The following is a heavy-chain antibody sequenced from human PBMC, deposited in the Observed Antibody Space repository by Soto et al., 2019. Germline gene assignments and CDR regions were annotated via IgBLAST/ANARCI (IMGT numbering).Heavy chain of an antibody. CDR1: GYTFTASY. J-gene: IGHJ4*02. CDR2: INPDSGIT. V-gene: IGHV1-2*02. D-gene: IGHD1-1*01. CDR3: VRDTGRSLASCRFDA. Sequence: QVQLVQSGAELKKPGASVKVSCKASGYTFTASYIHWVRQAPGQGLEWMGWINPDSGITNYARKFQGRVTLTGDTSMRTADVELNTLKSDDSALYDCVRDTGRSLASCRFDAWGQGTLVTVSS.